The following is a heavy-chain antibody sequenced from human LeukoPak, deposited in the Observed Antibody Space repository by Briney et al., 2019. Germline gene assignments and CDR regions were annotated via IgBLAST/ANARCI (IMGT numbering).Heavy chain of an antibody. D-gene: IGHD1-1*01. J-gene: IGHJ6*03. Sequence: SPSETLSLTCTVSGGSLTSYYWTWIRQPPGKGLEWVGYIYYSGNTNYNPSLKSRVTISLDTSENQFSLKLSAVTAADTALYYCARTPGGTYYNYMDVWGKGTTVTVSS. CDR3: ARTPGGTYYNYMDV. CDR2: IYYSGNT. CDR1: GGSLTSYY. V-gene: IGHV4-59*01.